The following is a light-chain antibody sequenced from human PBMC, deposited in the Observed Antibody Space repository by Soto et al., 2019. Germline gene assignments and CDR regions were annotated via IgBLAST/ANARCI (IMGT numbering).Light chain of an antibody. CDR2: KAS. Sequence: DIQMTQSPSTLPASVGDRVTITCRASQSVDNWLAWFQQKPGKAPKVLIHKASSLDSGVPSRFSSSGWGKEFTHNITSLQHDDFATYYCKHNSGSSPWTFGQGTKVEIK. J-gene: IGKJ1*01. V-gene: IGKV1-5*03. CDR1: QSVDNW. CDR3: KHNSGSSPWT.